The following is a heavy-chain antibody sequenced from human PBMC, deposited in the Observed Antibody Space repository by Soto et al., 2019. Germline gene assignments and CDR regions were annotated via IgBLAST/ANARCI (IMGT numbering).Heavy chain of an antibody. CDR3: ASTLHAGYYGMDV. CDR2: IYPGDSDT. Sequence: TGESLKISCKGSGYSFTSYWIGWVRQMPGKGLEWMGIIYPGDSDTRYSPSFQGQVTISADKSISTAYLQWSSLKASDTAMYYCASTLHAGYYGMDVWGQGTTVTVSS. CDR1: GYSFTSYW. V-gene: IGHV5-51*01. J-gene: IGHJ6*02. D-gene: IGHD4-4*01.